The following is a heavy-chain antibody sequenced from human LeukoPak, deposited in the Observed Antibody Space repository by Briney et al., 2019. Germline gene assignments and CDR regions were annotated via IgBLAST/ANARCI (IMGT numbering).Heavy chain of an antibody. V-gene: IGHV4-39*01. J-gene: IGHJ4*02. CDR1: GGTISSSNYY. D-gene: IGHD3-22*01. CDR3: VRPGDGSYSSGYYY. CDR2: IYYSGNT. Sequence: KPSETLSLTCTVSGGTISSSNYYWGWIRQPPGKGLEWIGTIYYSGNTYYNPSLKSRITISVDTSMNQFSLKLSSVTAADTAVYYCVRPGDGSYSSGYYYWGQGTLVTVSS.